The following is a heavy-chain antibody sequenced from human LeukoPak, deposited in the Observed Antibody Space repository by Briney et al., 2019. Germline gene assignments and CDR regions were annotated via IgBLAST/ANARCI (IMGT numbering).Heavy chain of an antibody. CDR3: ASALAVADAFDI. V-gene: IGHV1-2*04. CDR1: GYTFTGYY. D-gene: IGHD6-19*01. Sequence: ASVKVSCKASGYTFTGYYMHWVRQAPGQGLEWMGWINPNSGGTNYAQKFQGWVTMTRDTSISTAYMELSRPRSDDTAVYYCASALAVADAFDIWGQGTMVTVSS. J-gene: IGHJ3*02. CDR2: INPNSGGT.